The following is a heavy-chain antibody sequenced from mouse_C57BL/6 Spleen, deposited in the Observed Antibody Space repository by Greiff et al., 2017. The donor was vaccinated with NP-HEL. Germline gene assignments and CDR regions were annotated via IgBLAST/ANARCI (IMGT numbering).Heavy chain of an antibody. V-gene: IGHV5-15*01. CDR2: ISNLAYSI. CDR3: ARGDSWFAY. Sequence: EVMLVESGGGLVQPGGSLKLSCAASGFTFSDYGMAWVRQAPRKGPEWVAFISNLAYSIYYADTVTGRFTISRENAKNTLYLEMSSLRSEDTAMYYCARGDSWFAYWGQGTLVTVSA. J-gene: IGHJ3*01. D-gene: IGHD3-3*01. CDR1: GFTFSDYG.